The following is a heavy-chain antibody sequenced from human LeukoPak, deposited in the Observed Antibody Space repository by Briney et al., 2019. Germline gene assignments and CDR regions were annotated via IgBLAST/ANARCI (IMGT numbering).Heavy chain of an antibody. CDR2: LRSKDKSYET. CDR1: GFTLSGSA. CDR3: TRPSRELRGYYYYFMDV. V-gene: IGHV3-73*01. Sequence: AGGSLRLSCSASGFTLSGSAMHWPRQATEKAVEWLGRLRSKDKSYETAYDAAVRGRFTISRDHSKNTAYLQMNSLKTEDTAVYSCTRPSRELRGYYYYFMDVWGKGTTVTVSS. D-gene: IGHD1-26*01. J-gene: IGHJ6*03.